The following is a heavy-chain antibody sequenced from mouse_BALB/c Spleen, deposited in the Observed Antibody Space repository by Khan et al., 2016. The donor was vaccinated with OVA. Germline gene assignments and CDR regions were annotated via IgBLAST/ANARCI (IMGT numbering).Heavy chain of an antibody. D-gene: IGHD1-1*02. CDR1: GFSLTNYG. V-gene: IGHV2-3*01. CDR3: AMCYYGGICNGTFDV. CDR2: VWGDGNT. J-gene: IGHJ1*01. Sequence: QVQLKESGPGLVAPSQSLSITCTVSGFSLTNYGVSWVRQPPGNGLEWLGVVWGDGNTTSHSGLRSSLRISKDKTKSQVFLKLNSLQTEDTATDYCAMCYYGGICNGTFDVWGAGTTVTVSS.